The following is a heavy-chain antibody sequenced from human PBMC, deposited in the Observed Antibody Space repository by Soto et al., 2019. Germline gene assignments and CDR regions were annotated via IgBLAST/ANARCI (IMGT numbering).Heavy chain of an antibody. CDR3: VRDRGYPDSFDV. CDR2: INTDGSST. V-gene: IGHV3-74*01. J-gene: IGHJ3*01. CDR1: GFTFSSYW. D-gene: IGHD3-10*01. Sequence: PGGSLRLSCAASGFTFSSYWMHWVRQAPGKGLVLVSHINTDGSSTTYADSVKGRFTISRDNVRSTLYLQMSSLRAEDTAVYYCVRDRGYPDSFDVWGRGTLVTVSS.